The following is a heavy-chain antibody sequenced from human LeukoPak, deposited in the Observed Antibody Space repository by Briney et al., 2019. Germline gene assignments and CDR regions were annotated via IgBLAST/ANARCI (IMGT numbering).Heavy chain of an antibody. V-gene: IGHV1-2*02. CDR3: ARGVGSSWLDP. CDR1: GYTFTAYY. J-gene: IGHJ5*02. D-gene: IGHD2-15*01. Sequence: SVKVSCKASGYTFTAYYIHWVRQAPGQGLEWMGWMDPVSGGTNYAQRSQGRVTMTRDSSISRAYMQLSSLRSDDTADTAVYYCARGVGSSWLDPWGQGTLVTVSS. CDR2: MDPVSGGT.